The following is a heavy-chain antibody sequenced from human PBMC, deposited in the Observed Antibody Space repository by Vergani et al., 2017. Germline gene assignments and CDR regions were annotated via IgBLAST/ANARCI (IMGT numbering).Heavy chain of an antibody. D-gene: IGHD2-21*02. J-gene: IGHJ3*02. CDR2: IYYSGST. CDR3: ARDRGPPVTAEIDAFDI. CDR1: GGSVSSGSYY. Sequence: QVQLQESGPGLVKPSETLSLTCTVSGGSVSSGSYYWSWIRQPPGKGLEWIGYIYYSGSTNYNPSLKSRVTISVDTSKNQFSLKLSSVTAADTAVYYCARDRGPPVTAEIDAFDIWGQGTMVTVSS. V-gene: IGHV4-61*01.